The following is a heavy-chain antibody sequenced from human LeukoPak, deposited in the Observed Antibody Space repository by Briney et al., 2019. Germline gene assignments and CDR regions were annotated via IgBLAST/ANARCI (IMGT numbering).Heavy chain of an antibody. J-gene: IGHJ4*02. CDR3: ARQEFGHYDFWSGYLYFDY. CDR1: GGSFSSYY. V-gene: IGHV4-39*01. CDR2: IYYSGST. D-gene: IGHD3-3*01. Sequence: PSETLSLTCAVYGGSFSSYYWGWIRQPPGKGLEWIGSIYYSGSTYYNPSLKSRVTISVDTSKNQFSLKLSSVTAADTAVYYCARQEFGHYDFWSGYLYFDYWGQGTLVTVSS.